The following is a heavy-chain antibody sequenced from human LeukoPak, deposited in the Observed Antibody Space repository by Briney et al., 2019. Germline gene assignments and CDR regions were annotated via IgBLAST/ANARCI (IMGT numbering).Heavy chain of an antibody. D-gene: IGHD6-6*01. CDR2: INPNTGAT. CDR1: GYTFTGYY. J-gene: IGHJ4*02. V-gene: IGHV1-2*02. Sequence: APVKVSCKASGYTFTGYYMHWVRQAPGQGFEWMGWINPNTGATNYAQKFQGRVTMTRDTTINTAYMELTRLTSDDTAVYYCASYPRYSSSPPFDYWGQGTMVTVS. CDR3: ASYPRYSSSPPFDY.